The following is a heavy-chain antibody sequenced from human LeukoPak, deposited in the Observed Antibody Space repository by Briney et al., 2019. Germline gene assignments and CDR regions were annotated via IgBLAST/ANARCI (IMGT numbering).Heavy chain of an antibody. Sequence: ASVKVSCKVSGYTLTELSMHWVRHPPGKGLELMGSFDPEDGETIYAQKFQGRVTMTEDTATDTAYMELSSLRSEDTAVYYCAVYGSGSYVFDYWGQGTLVTVSS. CDR2: FDPEDGET. D-gene: IGHD3-10*01. CDR3: AVYGSGSYVFDY. CDR1: GYTLTELS. V-gene: IGHV1-24*01. J-gene: IGHJ4*02.